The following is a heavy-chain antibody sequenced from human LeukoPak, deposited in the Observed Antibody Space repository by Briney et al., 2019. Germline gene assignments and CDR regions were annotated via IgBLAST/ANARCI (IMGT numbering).Heavy chain of an antibody. D-gene: IGHD3-22*01. Sequence: PGGSLRLSCAASGFTVSSNYMSWVRQAPGKGLEWVSAISGSGGSTYYADPVKGRFTISRDNSKNTLYLQMNSLRAEDTAVYYCASHTTYYYDSSGYYFDYWGQGTLVTVSS. J-gene: IGHJ4*02. CDR1: GFTVSSNY. V-gene: IGHV3-23*01. CDR2: ISGSGGST. CDR3: ASHTTYYYDSSGYYFDY.